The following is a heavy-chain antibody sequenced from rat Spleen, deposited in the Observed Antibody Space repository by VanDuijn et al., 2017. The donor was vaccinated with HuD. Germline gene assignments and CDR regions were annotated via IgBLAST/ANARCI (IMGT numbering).Heavy chain of an antibody. CDR3: TSPFRWFAY. CDR2: IWGDGST. V-gene: IGHV2-1*01. Sequence: QVQLKESGPGLVQPSQTLSLTCTVSGFSLISYSVNWVRQPPGKGLEWMGGIWGDGSTAYNSLLKSRLSISREISKSQVFLKMNSLQPEDTAIYFCTSPFRWFAYWGQGTLVTVSS. CDR1: GFSLISYS. J-gene: IGHJ3*01.